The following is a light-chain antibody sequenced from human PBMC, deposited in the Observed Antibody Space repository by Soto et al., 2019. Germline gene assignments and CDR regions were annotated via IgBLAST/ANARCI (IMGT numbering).Light chain of an antibody. V-gene: IGKV1-39*01. J-gene: IGKJ4*01. Sequence: DIQMTQSPSSLSASVGDRVTITCRASQSISSYLNWYQQKPGKAPKLLIYAASSLQSGVPSRFSGSGSWTDFTLTISSLQPEDFANYYCQQSYSTPLTFGGGTKVEIK. CDR1: QSISSY. CDR3: QQSYSTPLT. CDR2: AAS.